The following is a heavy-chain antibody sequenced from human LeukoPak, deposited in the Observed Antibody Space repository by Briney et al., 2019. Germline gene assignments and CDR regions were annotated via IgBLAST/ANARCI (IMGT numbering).Heavy chain of an antibody. V-gene: IGHV4-30-2*01. Sequence: PSQTLSLTCTVSGGSISSGGYYWSWIRQPPGKGLEWIGYIYHSVSTYYNPSLKSRVTISVDRSKNQFSLKLSSVTAADTAVYYCARRTRALSGSYPFDYWGQGTLVTVSS. CDR3: ARRTRALSGSYPFDY. D-gene: IGHD1-26*01. CDR1: GGSISSGGYY. J-gene: IGHJ4*02. CDR2: IYHSVST.